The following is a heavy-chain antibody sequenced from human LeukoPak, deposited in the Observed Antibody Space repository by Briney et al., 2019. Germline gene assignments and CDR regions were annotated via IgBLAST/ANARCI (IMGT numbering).Heavy chain of an antibody. CDR3: AKSPGPYYYGYYFDF. J-gene: IGHJ4*02. CDR1: GFTFSNYG. V-gene: IGHV3-23*01. Sequence: GGSLRLSCAGSGFTFSNYGVSWVRQAPGKGLEWVSGISGSGATIFYADSVTGRFTISRDNSKNTLYLQMSSLRAEDTALYYCAKSPGPYYYGYYFDFRGQGTLVAVSS. CDR2: ISGSGATI. D-gene: IGHD3-22*01.